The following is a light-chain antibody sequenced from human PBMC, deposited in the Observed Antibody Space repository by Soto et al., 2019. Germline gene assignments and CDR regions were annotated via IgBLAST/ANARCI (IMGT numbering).Light chain of an antibody. CDR1: QSLVHSDVNTY. CDR2: KLS. J-gene: IGKJ1*01. Sequence: DIVMTQTPLSSPVTLGQPASISCRSSQSLVHSDVNTYLSWLQQRPGQPPRLLIYKLSNRFSGVPDRFSRSGAGTDFTLKISRVEAEDVGVYYCMQATQFPWTFGQGTNVEIK. V-gene: IGKV2-24*01. CDR3: MQATQFPWT.